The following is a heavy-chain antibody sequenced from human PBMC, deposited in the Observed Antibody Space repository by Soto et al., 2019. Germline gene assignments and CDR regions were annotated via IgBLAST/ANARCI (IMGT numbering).Heavy chain of an antibody. CDR1: GFTFSSYS. V-gene: IGHV3-48*01. Sequence: PGGSLRLSCAASGFTFSSYSMNWVRQAPGKGLEWVSYISISSSTIYYADSVKGRFTISRDNAKNSLYLQMNSLRAEDTAVYYCAGDPDYGDYRFDYWGQGTLVTVSS. J-gene: IGHJ4*02. CDR2: ISISSSTI. CDR3: AGDPDYGDYRFDY. D-gene: IGHD4-17*01.